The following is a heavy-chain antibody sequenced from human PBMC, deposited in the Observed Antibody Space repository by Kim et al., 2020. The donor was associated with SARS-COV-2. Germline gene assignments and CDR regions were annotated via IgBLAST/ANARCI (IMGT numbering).Heavy chain of an antibody. V-gene: IGHV4-34*01. J-gene: IGHJ4*02. Sequence: NPPLKSRVTISVEQSKNQVPLKLSSVTAADTAVYYCARGGRIAAAGVGYWGQGTLVTVSS. D-gene: IGHD6-13*01. CDR3: ARGGRIAAAGVGY.